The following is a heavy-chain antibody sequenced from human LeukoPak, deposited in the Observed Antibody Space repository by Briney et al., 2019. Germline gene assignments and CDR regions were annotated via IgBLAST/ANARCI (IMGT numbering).Heavy chain of an antibody. CDR2: IYYSGST. CDR3: ARGRGSYDAFDI. CDR1: GGSISSYY. Sequence: SETLSLTCTVSGGSISSYYWSWIRQPSGKGLEWIGYIYYSGSTNYNPSLKSRVTISVDTSKNQFSLKLSSVTAADTAVYYCARGRGSYDAFDIWGQGTMVTVSS. J-gene: IGHJ3*02. V-gene: IGHV4-59*01.